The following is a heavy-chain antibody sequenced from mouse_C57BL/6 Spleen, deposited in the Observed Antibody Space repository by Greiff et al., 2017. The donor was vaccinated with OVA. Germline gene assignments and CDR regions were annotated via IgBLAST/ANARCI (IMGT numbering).Heavy chain of an antibody. CDR3: ARRTYDGYYDYFDY. CDR1: GYTFTDYY. D-gene: IGHD2-3*01. CDR2: INPNNGGT. J-gene: IGHJ2*01. V-gene: IGHV1-26*01. Sequence: VQLQQSGPELVKPGASVKISCKASGYTFTDYYMNWVKQSHGKSLEWIGDINPNNGGTNYNGKFKGKATLTADKSSSTAYMQLSSLTSEDSAVYFCARRTYDGYYDYFDYWGQGTTLTVSS.